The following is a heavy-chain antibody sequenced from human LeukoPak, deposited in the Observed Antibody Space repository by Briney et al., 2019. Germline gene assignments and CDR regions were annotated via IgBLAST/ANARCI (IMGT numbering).Heavy chain of an antibody. CDR2: IYYSGST. CDR3: ARVGYCSGGSCYSEPRIDY. J-gene: IGHJ4*02. Sequence: AETLSLTCTVSGGSISSYYWSWIRQPPGKGLEWIGYIYYSGSTNYNPSLKSRVSISVDTSKNQFSLKLSSVTAADTAVYYCARVGYCSGGSCYSEPRIDYWGQGTLVTVSS. D-gene: IGHD2-15*01. V-gene: IGHV4-59*01. CDR1: GGSISSYY.